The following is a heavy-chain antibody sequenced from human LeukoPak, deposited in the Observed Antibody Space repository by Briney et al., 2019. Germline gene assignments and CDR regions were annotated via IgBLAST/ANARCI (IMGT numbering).Heavy chain of an antibody. CDR2: ISYDGSNK. Sequence: GGSLRLSCAASGFTFSNYAMHWVRQAPGKGLEWVAVISYDGSNKYYADSVKGRFTISRDNSKNTLYLQMNSLRAEDTAVYYCAREPRTTVTTWTFDYWGQGTLVTVSS. J-gene: IGHJ4*02. CDR1: GFTFSNYA. CDR3: AREPRTTVTTWTFDY. D-gene: IGHD4-17*01. V-gene: IGHV3-30*04.